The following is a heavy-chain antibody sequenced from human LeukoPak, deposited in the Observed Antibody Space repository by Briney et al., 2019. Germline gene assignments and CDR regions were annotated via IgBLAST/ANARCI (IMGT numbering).Heavy chain of an antibody. CDR3: AKMAIVGNWFDP. V-gene: IGHV3-23*01. J-gene: IGHJ5*02. Sequence: PGGSLRLSCAASGFTFNTYAMSWVRQAPGKGLEWVSGITDSGGSTFYADAVKGRFTISRDNSKNTLYLQMNSLRAEDTAVYYCAKMAIVGNWFDPWGQGTLVTVSS. CDR2: ITDSGGST. CDR1: GFTFNTYA. D-gene: IGHD5-12*01.